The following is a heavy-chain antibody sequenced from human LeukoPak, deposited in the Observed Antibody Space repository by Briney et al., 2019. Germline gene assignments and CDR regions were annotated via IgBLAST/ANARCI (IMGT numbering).Heavy chain of an antibody. J-gene: IGHJ6*03. V-gene: IGHV4-34*01. D-gene: IGHD3-10*01. CDR3: ARGAVSDYYGSGSYYPGRYFYYYYMDV. CDR1: GGSFSGYY. Sequence: SETLSLTCAVYGGSFSGYYWSWIRQPPGKGLDWIGEINHSGSTNYNPSLKSRVTISVDTSKNQFSLKLSSVTAADTAVYYCARGAVSDYYGSGSYYPGRYFYYYYMDVWGKGTTVTVSS. CDR2: INHSGST.